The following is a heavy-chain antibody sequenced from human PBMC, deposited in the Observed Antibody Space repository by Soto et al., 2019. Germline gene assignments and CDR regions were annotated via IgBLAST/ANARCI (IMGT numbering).Heavy chain of an antibody. J-gene: IGHJ6*02. CDR2: ISGSGGST. V-gene: IGHV3-23*01. CDR1: GFTFSSYA. Sequence: GGSLRLSCAASGFTFSSYAMSWVRQAPGKGLEWVSAISGSGGSTYYADSVKGRFTISRDNSKNTLYLQMNSLRAEDTAVYYCARGGGSENYNYYYYDLDVWGQGTTVTVSS. D-gene: IGHD3-10*01. CDR3: ARGGGSENYNYYYYDLDV.